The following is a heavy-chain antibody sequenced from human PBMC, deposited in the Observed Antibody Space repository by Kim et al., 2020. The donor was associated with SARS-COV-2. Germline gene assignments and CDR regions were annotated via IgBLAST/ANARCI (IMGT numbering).Heavy chain of an antibody. CDR3: ARGTYGGDNEGY. D-gene: IGHD2-21*02. J-gene: IGHJ4*02. V-gene: IGHV1-69*01. Sequence: NDAQKFQGRVTITADESTSTAYMELSSLRSEDTAVYYCARGTYGGDNEGYWGQGTLVTVSS.